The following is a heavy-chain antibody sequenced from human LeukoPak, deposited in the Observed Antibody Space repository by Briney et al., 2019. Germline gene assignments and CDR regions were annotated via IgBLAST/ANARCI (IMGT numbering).Heavy chain of an antibody. J-gene: IGHJ4*02. Sequence: SETLSLTCTVSVGSISSYYWSWIRQPPWKGLEWIGYIYYSGSTNYNPSLKSRVTISVDTSKNQFSLKLSSVTAADTAVYYCARASLSLSYYFDYWGQGTLVTVSS. CDR2: IYYSGST. V-gene: IGHV4-59*01. CDR1: VGSISSYY. D-gene: IGHD1-1*01. CDR3: ARASLSLSYYFDY.